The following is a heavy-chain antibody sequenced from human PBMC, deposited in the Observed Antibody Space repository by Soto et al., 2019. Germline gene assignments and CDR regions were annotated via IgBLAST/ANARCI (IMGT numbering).Heavy chain of an antibody. V-gene: IGHV4-59*08. CDR1: GGSISSYY. CDR3: ARRIVVVPAAMLSWFDP. CDR2: IYYSGST. D-gene: IGHD2-2*01. J-gene: IGHJ5*02. Sequence: SETLSLTCTVSGGSISSYYWSWIRQPPGKGLEWIGYIYYSGSTNYNPSLKSQVTISVDTSKNQFSLKLSSVTAADTAVYYFARRIVVVPAAMLSWFDPWGQGTLVTVSS.